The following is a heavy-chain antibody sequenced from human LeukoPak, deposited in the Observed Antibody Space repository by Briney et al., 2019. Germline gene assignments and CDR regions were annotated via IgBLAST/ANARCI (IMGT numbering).Heavy chain of an antibody. V-gene: IGHV4-59*01. J-gene: IGHJ5*02. CDR3: ARDRVGATRNWSFDP. D-gene: IGHD1-26*01. CDR1: GGSFSSYY. CDR2: IYYSGST. Sequence: SETQSLTCTVSGGSFSSYYWSWIRQPPGKGLEWIGYIYYSGSTNYNPSLKSRVTISVDTSKNQFSLKLSSVTAADTAVYYCARDRVGATRNWSFDPWGQGTLVTVSS.